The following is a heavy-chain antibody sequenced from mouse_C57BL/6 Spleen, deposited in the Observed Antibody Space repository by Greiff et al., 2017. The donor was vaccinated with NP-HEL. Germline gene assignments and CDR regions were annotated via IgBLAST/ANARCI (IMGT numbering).Heavy chain of an antibody. Sequence: VQLQQSGPELVKPGASVKISCKASGYSFTGYYMNWVKQSPEKSLEWIGEINPSTGGTTYNQKFKAKATLTVDKSSSTAYMQLKSLTSEDSAVYYCAYGSSRPWFAYWGQGTLVTVSA. CDR2: INPSTGGT. V-gene: IGHV1-42*01. CDR3: AYGSSRPWFAY. J-gene: IGHJ3*01. CDR1: GYSFTGYY. D-gene: IGHD1-1*01.